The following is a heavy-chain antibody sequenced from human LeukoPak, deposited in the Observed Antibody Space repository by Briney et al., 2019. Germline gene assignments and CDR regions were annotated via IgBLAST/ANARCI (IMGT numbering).Heavy chain of an antibody. Sequence: PSETLSLTCTVSGGSISSYYWSWIRQPPGKGLEWIGYIYYSGSTNYNPSLKSRVTISVDKSKNQFSLKLSSVTAADTAVYYCARIGILTRRGAFDIWGQGTMVTVSS. CDR3: ARIGILTRRGAFDI. J-gene: IGHJ3*02. V-gene: IGHV4-59*12. CDR1: GGSISSYY. D-gene: IGHD2/OR15-2a*01. CDR2: IYYSGST.